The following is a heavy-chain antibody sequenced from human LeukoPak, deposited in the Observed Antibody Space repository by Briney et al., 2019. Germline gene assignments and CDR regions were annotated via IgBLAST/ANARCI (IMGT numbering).Heavy chain of an antibody. V-gene: IGHV3-21*01. CDR1: GFPFSTYS. J-gene: IGHJ4*02. D-gene: IGHD4-17*01. CDR2: MSSSSTYI. Sequence: GGSLRLSCAASGFPFSTYSMYWVRQAPGKGLEWVSSMSSSSTYIYYADSVRGRFTISRDNAKNSLYLQMNSLRAEDTALYYCAREGDYGDFDYWGQGTLVTVSS. CDR3: AREGDYGDFDY.